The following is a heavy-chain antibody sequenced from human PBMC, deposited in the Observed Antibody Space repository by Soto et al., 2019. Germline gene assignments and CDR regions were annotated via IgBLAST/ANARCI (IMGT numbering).Heavy chain of an antibody. CDR3: AKDLESERDMVDCYGLDV. CDR1: GFTFSSYA. V-gene: IGHV3-23*01. D-gene: IGHD3-10*01. Sequence: GGSLRLSCAASGFTFSSYAMSWVRQAPGKGLEWVSAISGSGGSTYYADSVKGRFTISRDNSKNTLYLQMNSLRAEDTAVYYCAKDLESERDMVDCYGLDVWGQGTTVTVS. J-gene: IGHJ6*02. CDR2: ISGSGGST.